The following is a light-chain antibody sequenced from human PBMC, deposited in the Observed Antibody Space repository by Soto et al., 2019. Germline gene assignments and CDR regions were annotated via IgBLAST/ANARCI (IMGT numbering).Light chain of an antibody. CDR3: QQYYGTPYT. CDR1: KSVFYTSNNKNY. V-gene: IGKV4-1*01. J-gene: IGKJ2*01. CDR2: WAS. Sequence: DIVMTQSPDSLAGSLAERATITCKPTKSVFYTSNNKNYLAWYQQKPGQPPNLLIYWASTRESGVPDRFSGSGSGTDFTLTISSLQAEDVAVYYCQQYYGTPYTFGQGTKLEIK.